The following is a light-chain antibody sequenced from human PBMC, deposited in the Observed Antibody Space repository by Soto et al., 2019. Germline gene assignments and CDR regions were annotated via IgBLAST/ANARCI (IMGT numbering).Light chain of an antibody. J-gene: IGKJ5*01. CDR1: QSVSNNY. Sequence: EIVLTQSPGTLSLSPGERATLSCRASQSVSNNYLAWYQQKPGQAPRLLIYGASNRATGIPDRFSGSGSGTDFTLTISSLEPEDFAVYYCQQRSNWFTFGQGTRLEIK. CDR2: GAS. V-gene: IGKV3D-20*02. CDR3: QQRSNWFT.